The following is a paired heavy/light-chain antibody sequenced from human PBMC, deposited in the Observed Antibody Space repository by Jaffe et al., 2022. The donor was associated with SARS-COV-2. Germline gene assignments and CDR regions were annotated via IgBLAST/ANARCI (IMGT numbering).Light chain of an antibody. CDR1: QSVSNN. Sequence: EIVMTQSPATLSVSPGERATLSCRASQSVSNNLAWYQHKPGQAPRLLISGASTRATGIPARFSGSGSGTEFTLTISSLQSEDSAVYYCQQYNNWPPWTFGQGTKVEIK. CDR3: QQYNNWPPWT. V-gene: IGKV3-15*01. CDR2: GAS. J-gene: IGKJ1*01.
Heavy chain of an antibody. CDR3: ARQPLTIFGAQGFFDY. Sequence: EVQLVESGGGLVKPGGSLRLSCAASGFTFGSYTMDWVRQAPGKGLEWVSSIVSTSTYIFYADSVKGRFTISRDNAKNSLFLQMNSLRAEDTAVYYCARQPLTIFGAQGFFDYWGQGALVTVSS. J-gene: IGHJ4*02. D-gene: IGHD3-3*01. V-gene: IGHV3-21*02. CDR1: GFTFGSYT. CDR2: IVSTSTYI.